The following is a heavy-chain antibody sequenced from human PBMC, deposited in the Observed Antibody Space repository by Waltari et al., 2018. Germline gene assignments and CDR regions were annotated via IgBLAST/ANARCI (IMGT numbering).Heavy chain of an antibody. CDR2: IYYSGST. V-gene: IGHV4-39*01. D-gene: IGHD4-17*01. Sequence: QLQLQESGPGLVKPSETLSLTCTVSGGSVSSISYNWGCIRQPPGKGLEWIGSIYYSGSTYYTPSLKSRVTISVDTSKNQFSLKLSSVTAADTAVYYCARLGFDYGDHGNWGQGTLVTVSS. CDR3: ARLGFDYGDHGN. J-gene: IGHJ4*02. CDR1: GGSVSSISYN.